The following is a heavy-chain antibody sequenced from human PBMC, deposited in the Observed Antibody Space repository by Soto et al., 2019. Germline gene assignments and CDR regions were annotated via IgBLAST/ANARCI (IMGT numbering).Heavy chain of an antibody. D-gene: IGHD3-22*01. J-gene: IGHJ6*02. CDR2: IYYSGST. Sequence: SETLSLTCTVSGGSISSSSYYWGWIRQPPGKGLEWIGSIYYSGSTYYNPSLKSRVTISVDTSKNQFSLKLSSVTAADTAVYYCVRMVVITVYYYYGMDVWGQGTTVTVSS. CDR1: GGSISSSSYY. V-gene: IGHV4-39*01. CDR3: VRMVVITVYYYYGMDV.